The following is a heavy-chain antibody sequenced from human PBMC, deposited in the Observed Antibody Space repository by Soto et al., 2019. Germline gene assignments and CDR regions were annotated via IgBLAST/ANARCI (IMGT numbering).Heavy chain of an antibody. CDR3: ARDFGFGELPPDF. Sequence: EVQLVESGGGLVKPGGSLRLSCAASGFTFSSYSLNWVRQAPGKGLEWVSSISSSSSYKYYADSVKGRFTISRDNAKNSLYLQMNSLRAEDTAVYYCARDFGFGELPPDFWGQGTLVTVSS. J-gene: IGHJ4*02. D-gene: IGHD3-10*01. CDR2: ISSSSSYK. V-gene: IGHV3-21*01. CDR1: GFTFSSYS.